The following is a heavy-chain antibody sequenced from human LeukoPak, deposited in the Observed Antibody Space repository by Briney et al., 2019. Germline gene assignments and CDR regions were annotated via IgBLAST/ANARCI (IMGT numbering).Heavy chain of an antibody. CDR1: GGSISSGGYS. D-gene: IGHD3-22*01. V-gene: IGHV4-30-2*01. CDR2: IYHSGST. Sequence: SETLSLTCAVSGGSISSGGYSWSWIRQPPGKGLEWIGYIYHSGSTYYNPSLKSRVTISVDRSKNQFSLKLSSVTATDTAVYYCARGDYDSSGYYYYFDYWGQGTLVTVSS. J-gene: IGHJ4*02. CDR3: ARGDYDSSGYYYYFDY.